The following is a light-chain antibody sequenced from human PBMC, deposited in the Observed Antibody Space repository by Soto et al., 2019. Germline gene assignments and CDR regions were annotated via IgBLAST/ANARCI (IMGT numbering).Light chain of an antibody. Sequence: QSALTQPASVSGSPGQSIPISCTGTSSDVGGYNYVSWYQHHPGKAPKLIIYDVDNRPSGVSDRFSGSKSGNTAPLTISVLQAQDEADYYCSSYTSSSTRVFGTGTKLTVL. J-gene: IGLJ1*01. CDR2: DVD. V-gene: IGLV2-14*03. CDR3: SSYTSSSTRV. CDR1: SSDVGGYNY.